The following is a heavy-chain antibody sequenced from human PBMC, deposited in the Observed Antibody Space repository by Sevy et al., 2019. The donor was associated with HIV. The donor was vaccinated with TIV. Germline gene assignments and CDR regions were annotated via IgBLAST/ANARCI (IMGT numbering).Heavy chain of an antibody. CDR1: GFTFNSYA. D-gene: IGHD3-10*01. Sequence: QLGGSLRLSCAASGFTFNSYAMSWVRQAPGTGLEWVSGLSGGGESTYYADSVKGRFTISRDNSKNTLYLQMNSLRAEDTAIYYCAKVGPVVRGVITDAFDIWGQGTMVTVSS. CDR2: LSGGGEST. CDR3: AKVGPVVRGVITDAFDI. J-gene: IGHJ3*02. V-gene: IGHV3-23*01.